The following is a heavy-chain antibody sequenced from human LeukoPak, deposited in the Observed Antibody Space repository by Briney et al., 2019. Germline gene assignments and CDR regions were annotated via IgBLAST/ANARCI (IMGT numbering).Heavy chain of an antibody. CDR1: GFTFSSYG. Sequence: GGSLRLSCAASGFTFSSYGMHWVRQAPGKGLEWVAVIWYDGSNKYYADSVKGRFTISRDNSKNTLYLQMNSLRAEDTAVYSCARDSCWSSTSCWTFDYWGQGTLVTVSS. CDR2: IWYDGSNK. J-gene: IGHJ4*02. V-gene: IGHV3-33*01. CDR3: ARDSCWSSTSCWTFDY. D-gene: IGHD2-2*01.